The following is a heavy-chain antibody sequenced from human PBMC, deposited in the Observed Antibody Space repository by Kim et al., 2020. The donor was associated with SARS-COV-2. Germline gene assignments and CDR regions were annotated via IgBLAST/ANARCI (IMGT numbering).Heavy chain of an antibody. CDR1: GFSFSTYA. CDR3: AKAYSGSWGVDV. Sequence: GGSLRLSCAASGFSFSTYAMSWVRQAPGKGLEWVSGITDSGGGTYYADSVKGRVTISRDNSKNTLFLQMNSLRAEDTAVYYCAKAYSGSWGVDVWGLGTTVTVSS. D-gene: IGHD6-13*01. CDR2: ITDSGGGT. V-gene: IGHV3-23*01. J-gene: IGHJ6*02.